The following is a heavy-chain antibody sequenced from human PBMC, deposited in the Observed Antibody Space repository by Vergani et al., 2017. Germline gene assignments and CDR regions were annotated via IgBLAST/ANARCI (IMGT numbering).Heavy chain of an antibody. D-gene: IGHD1-26*01. CDR3: AKDVGEYYYYGMDV. V-gene: IGHV3-9*03. CDR2: ISWNSGSI. Sequence: EVQLVESGGGLVQPGRSLRLFCAASGFTFDDYAMHWVRQAPGKGLEWVSGISWNSGSIGYADSVKGRFTISRDNAKNSLYLQMNSLRAEDMALYYCAKDVGEYYYYGMDVWGQGTTVTVSS. J-gene: IGHJ6*02. CDR1: GFTFDDYA.